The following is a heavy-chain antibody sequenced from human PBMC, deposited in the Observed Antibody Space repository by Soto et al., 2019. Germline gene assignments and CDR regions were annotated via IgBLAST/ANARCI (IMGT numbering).Heavy chain of an antibody. CDR3: ARVRVDSYGPYYYYYYGMDV. D-gene: IGHD5-18*01. CDR1: GGTFSSYA. V-gene: IGHV1-69*12. CDR2: IIPIFGTA. Sequence: QVQLVQSGAEVKKPGSSVKVSCKASGGTFSSYAISWVRQAPGQGLEWMGGIIPIFGTANYAQKFQGRVTITADESTSTAYMELSSLRSEDTAVYYCARVRVDSYGPYYYYYYGMDVWGQGTTVTVSS. J-gene: IGHJ6*02.